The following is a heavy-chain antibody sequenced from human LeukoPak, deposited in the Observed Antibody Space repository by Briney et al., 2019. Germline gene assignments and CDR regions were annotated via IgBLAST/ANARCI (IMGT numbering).Heavy chain of an antibody. V-gene: IGHV4-34*01. D-gene: IGHD3-16*02. J-gene: IGHJ4*02. CDR3: ARGRMITFGGVIVIGDFDY. CDR1: GGSFSGYY. Sequence: SETLSLTCAVYGGSFSGYYWSWIRQPPGKGLEWIGEINHSGSTNYNPSLKSRVTISVDTSKNQFSLKLSSVTAADTAVYYCARGRMITFGGVIVIGDFDYWGQGTPVTVSS. CDR2: INHSGST.